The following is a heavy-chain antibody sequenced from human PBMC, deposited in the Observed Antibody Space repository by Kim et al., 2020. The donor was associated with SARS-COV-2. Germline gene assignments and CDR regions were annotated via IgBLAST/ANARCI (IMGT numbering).Heavy chain of an antibody. V-gene: IGHV1-58*01. Sequence: SVKVSCKSSGFTFPNSAVQWVRQGRGQRLEWIGGIVVAKGNTNYAQKFEERVTITRDRSTSTAYMELKSLRSDDTAVYYCAADPGGTTGTTFSPILDPWGQGTLVTVSS. J-gene: IGHJ5*02. CDR3: AADPGGTTGTTFSPILDP. CDR2: IVVAKGNT. CDR1: GFTFPNSA. D-gene: IGHD1-1*01.